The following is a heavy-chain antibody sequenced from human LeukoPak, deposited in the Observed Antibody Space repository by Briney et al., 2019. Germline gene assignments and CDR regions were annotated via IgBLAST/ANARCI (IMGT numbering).Heavy chain of an antibody. V-gene: IGHV3-48*03. D-gene: IGHD6-19*01. CDR3: ARVNIAVADY. CDR2: ISSSGSTI. J-gene: IGHJ4*02. Sequence: VGSLRLSCAASGFTSSSYEMNWVRPAPGRGVEWVSYISSSGSTIYYADSVKGRFTISRDNAKNSLYLQMNSLRAEDTAVYYCARVNIAVADYWGQGTLVTVSS. CDR1: GFTSSSYE.